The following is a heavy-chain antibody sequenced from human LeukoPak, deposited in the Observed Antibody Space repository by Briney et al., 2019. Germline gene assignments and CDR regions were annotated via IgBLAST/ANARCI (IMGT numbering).Heavy chain of an antibody. J-gene: IGHJ4*02. CDR3: ARAKLLWFRELLSYFDY. Sequence: SETLSLTCAVYGGSFSGYYWSWLRQPPGKGLEWIGEINHSGSTNYNPSLKSRVTISVDTSKNQFSLKLSSVTAADTAVYYCARAKLLWFRELLSYFDYWGQGTLVAVSS. D-gene: IGHD3-10*01. CDR2: INHSGST. CDR1: GGSFSGYY. V-gene: IGHV4-34*01.